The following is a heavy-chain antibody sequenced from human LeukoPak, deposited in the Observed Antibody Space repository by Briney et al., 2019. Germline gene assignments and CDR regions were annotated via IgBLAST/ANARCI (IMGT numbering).Heavy chain of an antibody. CDR3: AKDPSVTTVTTGSDY. D-gene: IGHD4-17*01. Sequence: GGTLRLSCAASGFTFSSYGMSWVRQAPGKGLEWVSAISGSGGSTYYADSVKGRFTISRDNSKNTLYLQMNSLRAGDTAVYYCAKDPSVTTVTTGSDYWGQGTLVTVSS. J-gene: IGHJ4*02. CDR2: ISGSGGST. CDR1: GFTFSSYG. V-gene: IGHV3-23*01.